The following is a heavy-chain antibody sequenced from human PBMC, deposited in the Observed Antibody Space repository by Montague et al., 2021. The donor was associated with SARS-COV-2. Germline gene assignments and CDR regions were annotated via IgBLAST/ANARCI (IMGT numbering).Heavy chain of an antibody. CDR2: ISFDGSNA. D-gene: IGHD3-10*01. J-gene: IGHJ4*02. V-gene: IGHV3-30*04. CDR1: GFTFSGYA. CDR3: ARGGVWVGVGDSDY. Sequence: SLRLSCAASGFTFSGYAMHWVRQAPGKGLEWVAVISFDGSNAWYADSVKGRFTISRDNSKNTVYLQMNSLRAEDTAVYYCARGGVWVGVGDSDYWGQGTLVTVSS.